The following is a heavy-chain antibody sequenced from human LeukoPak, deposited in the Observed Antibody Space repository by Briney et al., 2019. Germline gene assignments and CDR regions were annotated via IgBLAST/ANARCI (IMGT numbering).Heavy chain of an antibody. J-gene: IGHJ4*02. D-gene: IGHD6-13*01. CDR3: AKIAAAMTPPFDY. CDR2: IYHSGST. CDR1: GYSISSGYY. V-gene: IGHV4-38-2*01. Sequence: PSETLSLTCAVSGYSISSGYYWGWIRQPPGKGLEWIGSIYHSGSTYYNPSLKSRVTISVDTSKNQFSLKLSSVTAADTAVYYCAKIAAAMTPPFDYWGQGTLVTVFS.